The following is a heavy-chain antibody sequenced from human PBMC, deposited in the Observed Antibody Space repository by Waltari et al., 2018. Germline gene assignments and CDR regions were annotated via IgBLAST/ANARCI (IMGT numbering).Heavy chain of an antibody. V-gene: IGHV4-39*01. CDR1: GGSISRSSYY. J-gene: IGHJ5*02. CDR3: ARHWKRNGYRFDP. D-gene: IGHD5-12*01. CDR2: MYYRGTT. Sequence: QLQLQESGPGLMKPSETLSLTCTVSGGSISRSSYYWGWIRQSPGKGLEWIASMYYRGTTYYNPTLGSRVTISGDTSKNQFSLRLSSVTAADTAVYYCARHWKRNGYRFDPWGQGTLVTVSS.